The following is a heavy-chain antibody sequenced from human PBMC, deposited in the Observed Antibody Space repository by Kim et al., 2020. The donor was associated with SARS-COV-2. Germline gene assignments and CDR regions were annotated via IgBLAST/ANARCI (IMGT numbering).Heavy chain of an antibody. Sequence: NDAQKLQGRVTMTTDTSTSTAYMELRSLRSDDTAVYYCARWGDIVVGDYWGQGTLVTVSS. CDR3: ARWGDIVVGDY. D-gene: IGHD2-15*01. J-gene: IGHJ4*02. V-gene: IGHV1-18*01.